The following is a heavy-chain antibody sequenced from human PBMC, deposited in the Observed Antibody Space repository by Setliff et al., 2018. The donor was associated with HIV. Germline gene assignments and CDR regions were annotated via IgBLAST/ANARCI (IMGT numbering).Heavy chain of an antibody. CDR2: MNPKSGNT. Sequence: ASVKVSCKTSGYTFTSHDIDWVRQAPGQGLEWMGWMNPKSGNTGYARKFQGRVTMTRDTSISTAYMELSSLRSADTAVYYCARGAWYSSGWYSSRYMDVWGKGTTVTVSS. V-gene: IGHV1-8*02. CDR1: GYTFTSHD. D-gene: IGHD6-19*01. J-gene: IGHJ6*03. CDR3: ARGAWYSSGWYSSRYMDV.